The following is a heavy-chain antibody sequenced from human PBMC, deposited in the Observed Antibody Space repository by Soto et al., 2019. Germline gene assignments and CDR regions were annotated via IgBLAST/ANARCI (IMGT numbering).Heavy chain of an antibody. CDR1: GGSISSNNW. Sequence: VQLQESGPGLVNPSGTLSLTCAVSGGSISSNNWWSWVRQPPGKGLEWIGEIFHDGSVNYNPSLSCRVTISVDQSNNQVSMNLNSVTAADTAIYYCARVMGGPTYLPRGLDYWGQGTLVTVSS. D-gene: IGHD2-8*01. J-gene: IGHJ4*02. CDR2: IFHDGSV. V-gene: IGHV4-4*02. CDR3: ARVMGGPTYLPRGLDY.